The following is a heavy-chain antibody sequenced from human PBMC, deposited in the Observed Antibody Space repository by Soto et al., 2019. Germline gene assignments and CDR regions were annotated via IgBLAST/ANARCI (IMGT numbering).Heavy chain of an antibody. V-gene: IGHV3-74*01. D-gene: IGHD3-16*01. Sequence: EVQLVESGGGLVPPGGSLRLSFAASGFTFTSYWMHWVRQAPGKGLVWVSSIKNDGTSTNYADSVRGRFTISRDNAKNTMYLQMNSLRAEDTAVYYCARGGRGGFDYWGQGALVTVSS. CDR1: GFTFTSYW. CDR2: IKNDGTST. J-gene: IGHJ4*02. CDR3: ARGGRGGFDY.